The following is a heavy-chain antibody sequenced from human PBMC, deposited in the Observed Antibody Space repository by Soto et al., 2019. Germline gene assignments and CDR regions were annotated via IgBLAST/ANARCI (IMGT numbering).Heavy chain of an antibody. D-gene: IGHD6-13*01. CDR1: GCSITSGSYY. CDR2: IYYTATT. V-gene: IGHV4-39*01. J-gene: IGHJ4*02. Sequence: QLQLQESGPGLVKPSETLSLTCTVSGCSITSGSYYWVWIRQPPGKGLEWIGTIYYTATTYYNPSLNSRVTISVDTSKNQFSLKLSSVIAADTAVYYCARTGVGTAYYFDSWGQGTLVTVSS. CDR3: ARTGVGTAYYFDS.